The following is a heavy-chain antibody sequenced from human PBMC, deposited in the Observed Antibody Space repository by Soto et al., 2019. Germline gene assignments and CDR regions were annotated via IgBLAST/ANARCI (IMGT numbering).Heavy chain of an antibody. CDR3: ARPGADFWSGSYYYDGMDF. V-gene: IGHV4-39*01. D-gene: IGHD3-3*01. CDR2: IYYSGHT. CDR1: GGSISSSNNY. J-gene: IGHJ6*02. Sequence: TVSGGSISSSNNYWGWIRQPPGKGLEWIGSIYYSGHTYYNPSLKSRVTMSVDTSKNQFSLKLSSVTAADTAVYYCARPGADFWSGSYYYDGMDFWGQGTTVTVSS.